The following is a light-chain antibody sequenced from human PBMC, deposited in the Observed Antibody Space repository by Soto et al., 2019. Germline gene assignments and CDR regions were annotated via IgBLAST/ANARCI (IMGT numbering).Light chain of an antibody. V-gene: IGLV2-14*01. CDR2: DVS. J-gene: IGLJ2*01. Sequence: QSVLTQPASVSGSPGQSITISCSGTSSDVGRFDYVSWYQQHPGKAPKLMIYDVSKRPTGVSNRFSGSKSGNTAALTFSGRQAVDEAHYYCSSYTGSSPLVVFGGGTKLTVL. CDR3: SSYTGSSPLVV. CDR1: SSDVGRFDY.